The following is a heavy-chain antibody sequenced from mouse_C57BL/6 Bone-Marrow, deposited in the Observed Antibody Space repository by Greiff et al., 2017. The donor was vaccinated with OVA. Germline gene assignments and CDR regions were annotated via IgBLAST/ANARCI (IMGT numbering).Heavy chain of an antibody. J-gene: IGHJ4*01. CDR1: GFTFTSYY. CDR3: ARKPWGFYYARDY. CDR2: IYPGNGDT. V-gene: IGHV1-12*01. Sequence: QVQLQQSGAALVRPGASVTLSCPASGFTFTSYYMHWVQQTPTQGLAWIGAIYPGNGDTSYNQKFKGKATLTVDKSSSTAYMQLSSLTSEDSAVYYCARKPWGFYYARDYWGQGTSVTVSA.